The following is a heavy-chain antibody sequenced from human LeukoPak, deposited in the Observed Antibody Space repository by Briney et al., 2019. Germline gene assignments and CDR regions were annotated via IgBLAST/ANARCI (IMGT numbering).Heavy chain of an antibody. CDR2: ITYSSSTM. V-gene: IGHV3-48*01. CDR3: VRGYSFGPYGMDV. D-gene: IGHD2-15*01. J-gene: IGHJ6*02. Sequence: GGSLRLSCAASGFTFSSHSMNWVRQAPGKGLEWVSYITYSSSTMYYADSVKGRFTISRDNSKNTLYLQMSSLRAEDTAVYFCVRGYSFGPYGMDVWGQGTTVTVSS. CDR1: GFTFSSHS.